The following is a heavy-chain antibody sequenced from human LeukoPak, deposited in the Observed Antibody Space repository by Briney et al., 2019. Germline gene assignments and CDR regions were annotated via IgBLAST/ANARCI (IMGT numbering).Heavy chain of an antibody. Sequence: GGSLRLSCAASGFTFSSYWMSWVRQAPGKGLEWVANIKQDGSEKYYVDSVKGRFTISRDNAKNSLYLQMNSLRAEDTAVYYCVTDKKRDRDYTFHWVYWGQGTLVTVSS. CDR2: IKQDGSEK. V-gene: IGHV3-7*05. D-gene: IGHD4-11*01. CDR1: GFTFSSYW. J-gene: IGHJ4*02. CDR3: VTDKKRDRDYTFHWVY.